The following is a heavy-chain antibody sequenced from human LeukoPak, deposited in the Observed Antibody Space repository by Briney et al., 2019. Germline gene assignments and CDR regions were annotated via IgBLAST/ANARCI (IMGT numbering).Heavy chain of an antibody. CDR1: GFTFSSYG. J-gene: IGHJ4*02. Sequence: GGSLRLSCAASGFTFSSYGMSWVRQAPGKGLEWVSAISGSGGSTYYADSVKGRFTISRDNSKNTLYLQMNSLRAEDTAVYYCAKAVRAVAIPYYFDYWGQGTLVTVSS. CDR3: AKAVRAVAIPYYFDY. D-gene: IGHD6-19*01. CDR2: ISGSGGST. V-gene: IGHV3-23*01.